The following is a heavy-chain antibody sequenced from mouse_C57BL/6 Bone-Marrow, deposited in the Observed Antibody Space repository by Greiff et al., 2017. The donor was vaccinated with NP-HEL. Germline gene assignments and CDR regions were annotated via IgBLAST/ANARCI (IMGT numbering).Heavy chain of an antibody. CDR1: GYSITSGYY. V-gene: IGHV3-6*01. CDR2: ISYDGSN. Sequence: VQLQQSGPGLVKPSQSLSLTCSVTGYSITSGYYWNWIRQFPGNKLEWMGYISYDGSNNYNPSLKNRSSITRDTSKNQFFLQLNSVTTEDTATYYCASPFAYWGQGTLVTVSA. J-gene: IGHJ3*01. CDR3: ASPFAY.